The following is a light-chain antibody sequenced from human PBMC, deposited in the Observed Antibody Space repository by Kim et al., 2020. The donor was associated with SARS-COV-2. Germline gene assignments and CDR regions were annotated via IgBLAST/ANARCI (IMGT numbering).Light chain of an antibody. CDR2: QDN. J-gene: IGLJ2*01. V-gene: IGLV3-1*01. CDR1: KLGDKY. CDR3: QAWDSRSYVV. Sequence: SYELTQPPSVSVSPGQTASITCSGDKLGDKYAYWYQQKPGQSPVVVIYQDNKRPSGIPERFSGSNSGYTATLTISGTQAMDEADYYCQAWDSRSYVVFGGGTQLTVL.